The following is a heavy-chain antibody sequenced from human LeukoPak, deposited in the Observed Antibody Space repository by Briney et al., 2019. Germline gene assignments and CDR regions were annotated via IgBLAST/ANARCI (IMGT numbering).Heavy chain of an antibody. Sequence: SETLSLTCAVSVGSISSRNWWSWVRQPPGKGLEWIGEIYPSGSTNYNPSLKSRVTISVDKSKNQFSLKLSSMTAADTAVYYCARICSGGSCYVYGMDVWGQGTTVTVSS. CDR3: ARICSGGSCYVYGMDV. CDR2: IYPSGST. J-gene: IGHJ6*02. V-gene: IGHV4-4*02. CDR1: VGSISSRNW. D-gene: IGHD2-15*01.